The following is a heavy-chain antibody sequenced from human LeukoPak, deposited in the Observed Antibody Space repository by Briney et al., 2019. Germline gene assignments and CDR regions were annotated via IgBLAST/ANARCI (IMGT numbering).Heavy chain of an antibody. CDR2: IYTSGST. CDR3: ARDSSSYYYYYYYMDV. D-gene: IGHD6-13*01. Sequence: SETLSLTCAVYGGSFSGYYWSWIRQPAGKGLEWIGRIYTSGSTNYNPSLKSRVTMSVDTSKNQFSLKLSSVTAADTAVYYCARDSSSYYYYYYYMDVWGKGTTVTVSS. J-gene: IGHJ6*03. CDR1: GGSFSGYY. V-gene: IGHV4-4*07.